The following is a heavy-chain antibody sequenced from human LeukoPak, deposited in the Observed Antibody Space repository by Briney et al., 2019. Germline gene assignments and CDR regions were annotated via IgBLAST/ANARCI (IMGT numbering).Heavy chain of an antibody. CDR3: ARASMRSDAFDI. Sequence: LETLSLTCTVSGGSISSYYWSWIRQPPGKGLEWIGYIYYSGSTNYNPSLKSRVTISVDTSKNQFSLKLSSVTAADTAVYYCARASMRSDAFDIWGQGTMVTVSS. CDR2: IYYSGST. V-gene: IGHV4-59*01. D-gene: IGHD6-6*01. J-gene: IGHJ3*02. CDR1: GGSISSYY.